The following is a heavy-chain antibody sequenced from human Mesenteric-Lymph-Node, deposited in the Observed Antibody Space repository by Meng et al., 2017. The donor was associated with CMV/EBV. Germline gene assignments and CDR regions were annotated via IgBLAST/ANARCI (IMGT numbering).Heavy chain of an antibody. Sequence: SETLSLTCTVSGGSVSSGSYYWSWIRQPPGKGLEWIGYIYYSGSTNYNPSLKSRVTMSVDASKNQFSLKLSSVTAADTAVYYCARTDCRTTRCYSYFDYWGQGTLVTVSS. CDR2: IYYSGST. CDR3: ARTDCRTTRCYSYFDY. CDR1: GGSVSSGSYY. D-gene: IGHD2-2*01. V-gene: IGHV4-61*01. J-gene: IGHJ4*02.